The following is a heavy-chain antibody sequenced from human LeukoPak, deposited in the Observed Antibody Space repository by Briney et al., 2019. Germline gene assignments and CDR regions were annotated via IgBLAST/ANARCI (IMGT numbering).Heavy chain of an antibody. D-gene: IGHD6-13*01. CDR2: IRSDGSNK. V-gene: IGHV3-30*02. J-gene: IGHJ4*02. Sequence: GGSLRLSCAASGFTFSYYGIHWVRQAPGKGLDWVAFIRSDGSNKYYADSVKGRFTISRDNSKNTLYLQMNSLRAEDTAVYYCARHPAAGDYWGQGTLVTVSS. CDR1: GFTFSYYG. CDR3: ARHPAAGDY.